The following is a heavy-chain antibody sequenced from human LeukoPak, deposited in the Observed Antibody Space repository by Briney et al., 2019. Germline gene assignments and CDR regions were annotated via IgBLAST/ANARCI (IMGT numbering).Heavy chain of an antibody. V-gene: IGHV3-33*01. CDR2: IWYDGSNK. CDR1: GFTFSSYG. Sequence: GGSLRLSCAASGFTFSSYGMHWVRQAPGKGLEWVAVIWYDGSNKYYADSVKGRFTISRDNSKNTLYLQMNSLGAEDTAVYYCARDYASGDYEGWFDPWGQGTLVTVSS. D-gene: IGHD4-17*01. CDR3: ARDYASGDYEGWFDP. J-gene: IGHJ5*02.